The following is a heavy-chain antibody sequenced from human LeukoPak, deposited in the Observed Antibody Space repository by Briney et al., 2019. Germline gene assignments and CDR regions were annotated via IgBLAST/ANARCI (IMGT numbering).Heavy chain of an antibody. D-gene: IGHD3-22*01. CDR3: ARGPYYYDSSGYISN. CDR1: GYTFTGYY. J-gene: IGHJ4*02. CDR2: INPNSGGT. Sequence: ASVKVSCKAPGYTFTGYYMHWVRQAPGQGLEWMGRINPNSGGTNYAQKFQGRVTMTRDTSISTAYMELSRLRSDDTAVYYCARGPYYYDSSGYISNWGQGTLVTVSS. V-gene: IGHV1-2*06.